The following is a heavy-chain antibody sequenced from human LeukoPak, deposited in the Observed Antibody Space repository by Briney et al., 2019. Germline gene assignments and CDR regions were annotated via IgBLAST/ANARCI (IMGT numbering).Heavy chain of an antibody. Sequence: SETLSLTCIVSGGSISSSSYYWGWVRQPPGKGLEWIGTIYYTGSTYYNPSLKSRVTISVDTSKNQFSLELSSVTVADTAVYYCARESLYDSDFDYWGQGILVTVSS. CDR3: ARESLYDSDFDY. CDR2: IYYTGST. V-gene: IGHV4-39*07. CDR1: GGSISSSSYY. D-gene: IGHD3-16*01. J-gene: IGHJ4*02.